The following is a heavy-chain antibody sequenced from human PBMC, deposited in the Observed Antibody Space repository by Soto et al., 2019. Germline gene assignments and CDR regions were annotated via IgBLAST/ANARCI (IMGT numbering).Heavy chain of an antibody. CDR1: GGSISSSNYY. CDR2: IYYSGST. D-gene: IGHD3-16*01. Sequence: SETLSLTCTVSGGSISSSNYYWGWILQPPGKGLEWIGYIYYSGSTNYNPSLKSRVTISVDTSKNQFSLKLNSVTAADTAVYYCARRWGGALDYWGQGTLVTVS. J-gene: IGHJ4*02. CDR3: ARRWGGALDY. V-gene: IGHV4-61*05.